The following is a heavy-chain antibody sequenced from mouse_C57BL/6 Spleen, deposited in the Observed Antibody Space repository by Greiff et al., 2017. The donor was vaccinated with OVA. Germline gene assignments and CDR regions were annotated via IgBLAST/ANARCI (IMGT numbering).Heavy chain of an antibody. D-gene: IGHD4-1*01. J-gene: IGHJ2*01. CDR1: GYTFTSYT. V-gene: IGHV1-4*01. CDR3: ARGPGTSFDY. CDR2: INPSSGYT. Sequence: VQLQESGAELARPGASVKMSCKASGYTFTSYTMHWVKQRPGQGLEWIGYINPSSGYTKYNQKFKDKATLTADKSSSTAYMQLSSLTSEDSAVYYCARGPGTSFDYWGQGTTLTVSS.